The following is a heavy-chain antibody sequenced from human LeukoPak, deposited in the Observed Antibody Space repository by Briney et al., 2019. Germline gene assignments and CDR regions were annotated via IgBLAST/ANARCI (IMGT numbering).Heavy chain of an antibody. Sequence: SVKVSYKASGGTFNSYGISWVRQAPGQGLEWIGRIIPIFGIANYPQKFQGRVTITADKSTSTAYMELSSLSSEDTAVYYCASARESRDGYNSYPDYWGQGTLVTVPS. CDR2: IIPIFGIA. D-gene: IGHD5-24*01. J-gene: IGHJ4*02. CDR1: GGTFNSYG. CDR3: ASARESRDGYNSYPDY. V-gene: IGHV1-69*04.